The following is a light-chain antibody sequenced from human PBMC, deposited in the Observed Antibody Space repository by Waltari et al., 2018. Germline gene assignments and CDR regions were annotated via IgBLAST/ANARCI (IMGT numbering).Light chain of an antibody. CDR3: QNHERLPAT. V-gene: IGKV3-20*01. J-gene: IGKJ1*01. CDR2: AAS. CDR1: QSIGRY. Sequence: EVVLTQSPGTLSLSPGERATLSCRASQSIGRYLVWYQQRPGQAHRLLIYAASTRATGIPDRFSGSGSGTDFTLTISRLEPEDFAVYYCQNHERLPATFGQGTKVEIK.